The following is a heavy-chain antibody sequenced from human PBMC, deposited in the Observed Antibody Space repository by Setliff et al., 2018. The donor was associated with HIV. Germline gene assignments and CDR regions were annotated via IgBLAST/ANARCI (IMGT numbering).Heavy chain of an antibody. CDR2: IYYSGST. J-gene: IGHJ6*03. D-gene: IGHD3-10*02. CDR1: GGSMSSYF. V-gene: IGHV4-59*01. CDR3: ARGHMLITYYYYYYMDV. Sequence: PSETLSLTCTVSGGSMSSYFWSWIRQSPGKGLEWIGYIYYSGSTNYNPSLKSRVTISVDTSKNQFSLKLSSVTAADTAVYYCARGHMLITYYYYYYMDVWGKGTTVTVSS.